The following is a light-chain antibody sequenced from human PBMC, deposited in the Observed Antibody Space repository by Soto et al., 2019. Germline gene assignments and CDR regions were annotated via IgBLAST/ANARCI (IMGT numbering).Light chain of an antibody. J-gene: IGKJ1*01. CDR1: QSVSNY. Sequence: EIVLTQSPATLSLSPGERATLSCRASQSVSNYLAWYQQKPGQAPRLLIYDASNRATGIPARFSGSGSGTDFTLTISRLEPEDFAVYYCQQYGSSLQTFGQGTKVDIK. V-gene: IGKV3-20*01. CDR3: QQYGSSLQT. CDR2: DAS.